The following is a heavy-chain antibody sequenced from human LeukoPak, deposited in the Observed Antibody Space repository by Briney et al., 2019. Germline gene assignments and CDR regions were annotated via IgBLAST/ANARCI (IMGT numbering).Heavy chain of an antibody. CDR3: ARAQPDYYDRPTFDY. D-gene: IGHD3-22*01. CDR1: GGSISSYY. Sequence: SETLSLSCTVSGGSISSYYWSWIRQPAGKGLEWFGRIYTGGSTNYNPSLKSRVTMSVDTSKNQFSLKLSSVTAADTAVYYCARAQPDYYDRPTFDYWGQGTLVTVSS. J-gene: IGHJ4*02. V-gene: IGHV4-4*07. CDR2: IYTGGST.